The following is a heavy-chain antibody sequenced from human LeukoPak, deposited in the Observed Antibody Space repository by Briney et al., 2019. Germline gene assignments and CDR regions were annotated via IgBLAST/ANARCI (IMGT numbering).Heavy chain of an antibody. V-gene: IGHV3-23*01. CDR1: RFTLSSYA. J-gene: IGHJ6*02. CDR2: ISGSGGST. CDR3: AKDRPDFPDIVVVVAATQYGMDV. Sequence: GGSLRLSCAASRFTLSSYAISWVRQAPGKGREWVSAISGSGGSTYYADSVKGRITISRANSKNTLYLQMNSLRAEDTAVYYCAKDRPDFPDIVVVVAATQYGMDVWGQGTTVTVSS. D-gene: IGHD2-15*01.